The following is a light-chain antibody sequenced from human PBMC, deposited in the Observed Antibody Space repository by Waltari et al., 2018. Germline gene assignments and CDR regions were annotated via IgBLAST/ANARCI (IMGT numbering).Light chain of an antibody. CDR3: QQSYSMPRT. J-gene: IGKJ2*01. CDR1: QSVDNS. V-gene: IGKV1-39*01. CDR2: AAS. Sequence: DIQMTQSPSSLSASVGDRVAITCRASQSVDNSLNWYRQRPGKAPELLIYAASGLQGGVRSRFTGSGYGTEFTLTISSLQSEDFATYYCQQSYSMPRTFGQGTKLEI.